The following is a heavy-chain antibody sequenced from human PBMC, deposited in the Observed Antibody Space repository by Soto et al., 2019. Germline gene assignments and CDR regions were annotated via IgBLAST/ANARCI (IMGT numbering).Heavy chain of an antibody. D-gene: IGHD3-10*01. CDR2: ISGSGGST. Sequence: EVQLLESGGGLVQPAGSLRLSCAASGFTFSSYAMSWVRQAPGKGLEWVSAISGSGGSTYYADSVKGRFTISRDNSKNTLYLQMNSLRAEDTAVYYCAKGASVLWFGELRSDYYFDYWGQGTLVTVSS. CDR1: GFTFSSYA. CDR3: AKGASVLWFGELRSDYYFDY. V-gene: IGHV3-23*01. J-gene: IGHJ4*02.